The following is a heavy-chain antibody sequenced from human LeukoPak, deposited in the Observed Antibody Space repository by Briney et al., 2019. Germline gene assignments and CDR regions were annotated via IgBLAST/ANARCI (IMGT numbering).Heavy chain of an antibody. CDR3: AKDVSSSSWVYYFDY. CDR2: IWYGGSNK. D-gene: IGHD6-13*01. V-gene: IGHV3-30*18. J-gene: IGHJ4*02. CDR1: GFTFSSYG. Sequence: GRSLRLSCAASGFTFSSYGMHWVRQAPGKGLEWVAVIWYGGSNKYYADSVKGRFTISRDNSKNTLYLQMNSLRAEDTAVYYCAKDVSSSSWVYYFDYWGQGTLVTVSS.